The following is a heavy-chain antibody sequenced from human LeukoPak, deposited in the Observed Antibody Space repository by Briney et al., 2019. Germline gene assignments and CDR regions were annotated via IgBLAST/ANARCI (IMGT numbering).Heavy chain of an antibody. Sequence: SGGSLRLSCAASGFTFSSSAMSWVRQAPGKGLEWVSAISNNGGYTYYADSVQGRFTISRDNSKSTLCLQMNSLRAEDTAVYYCARDLSGMDVWGQGTTVTVSS. CDR1: GFTFSSSA. V-gene: IGHV3-23*01. CDR3: ARDLSGMDV. CDR2: ISNNGGYT. J-gene: IGHJ6*02.